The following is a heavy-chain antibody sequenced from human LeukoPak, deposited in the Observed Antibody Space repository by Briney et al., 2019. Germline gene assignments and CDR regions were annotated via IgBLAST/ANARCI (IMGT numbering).Heavy chain of an antibody. D-gene: IGHD1-1*01. Sequence: SQTLSLTCTVSGGSISSYYWSWIRQPPGQGLEWNGYIYYSGSTNYNPALKSRVTISVDTSKNQFSLKLSSVTAADTAVYYCVRKIQTGTAFDYWGQGTLVTVSS. CDR2: IYYSGST. CDR3: VRKIQTGTAFDY. CDR1: GGSISSYY. V-gene: IGHV4-59*01. J-gene: IGHJ4*02.